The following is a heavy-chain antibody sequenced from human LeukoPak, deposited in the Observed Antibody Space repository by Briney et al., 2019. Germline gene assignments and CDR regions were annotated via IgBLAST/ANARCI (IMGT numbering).Heavy chain of an antibody. J-gene: IGHJ4*02. Sequence: PGRSLRLSCAASGFTFSSYGMHWVRQAPGKGLEWVAVISYDGSNKYYADSVKGRFTISRDNSKNTLYLQMNSLRAEDTAVYCCAKVDDYSNDYWGQGTLVTVSS. CDR3: AKVDDYSNDY. CDR2: ISYDGSNK. D-gene: IGHD4-11*01. V-gene: IGHV3-30*18. CDR1: GFTFSSYG.